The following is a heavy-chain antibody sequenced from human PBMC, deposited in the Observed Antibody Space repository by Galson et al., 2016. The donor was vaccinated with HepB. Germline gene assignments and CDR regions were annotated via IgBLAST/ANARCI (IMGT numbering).Heavy chain of an antibody. CDR1: GGTFNSYV. CDR3: ARVVRDASGYDPTGPVDY. Sequence: SVKVSCKASGGTFNSYVINWVRQAPGQGLEWMGGSIPMFETTNYAQKFQGRVTITADESTNTAYMELSSLRSDDTAMYYCARVVRDASGYDPTGPVDYWGQGTLVTVSS. CDR2: SIPMFETT. J-gene: IGHJ4*02. D-gene: IGHD5-12*01. V-gene: IGHV1-69*13.